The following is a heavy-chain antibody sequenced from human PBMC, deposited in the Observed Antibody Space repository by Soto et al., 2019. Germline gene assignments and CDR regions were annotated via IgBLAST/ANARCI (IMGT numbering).Heavy chain of an antibody. CDR3: AAPDSGSNPFDY. Sequence: ASLKVSCKASVGTFSSYTVSWVRQAPGQGHEWMGRIIPILGIANYAQKFQGRVTITADKSTSTAYMELSSLRSEDTAVYYCAAPDSGSNPFDYWGQGTLVTVS. CDR2: IIPILGIA. J-gene: IGHJ4*02. V-gene: IGHV1-69*02. CDR1: VGTFSSYT. D-gene: IGHD5-12*01.